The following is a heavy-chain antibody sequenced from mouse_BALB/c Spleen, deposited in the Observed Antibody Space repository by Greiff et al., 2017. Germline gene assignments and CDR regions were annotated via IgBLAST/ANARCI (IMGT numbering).Heavy chain of an antibody. J-gene: IGHJ1*01. CDR2: IDPANGNT. CDR1: GFNIKDTY. Sequence: VQLQQSGAELVKPGASVKLSCTASGFNIKDTYMHWVKQRPEQGLEWIGRIDPANGNTKYDPKFQGKATITADTSSNTAYLQLSSLTSEDTAVYYCVKLGRYWYFDVWGAGTTVTVSS. CDR3: VKLGRYWYFDV. V-gene: IGHV14-3*02. D-gene: IGHD4-1*01.